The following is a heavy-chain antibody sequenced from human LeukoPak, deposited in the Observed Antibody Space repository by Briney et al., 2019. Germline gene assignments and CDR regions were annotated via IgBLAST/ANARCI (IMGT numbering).Heavy chain of an antibody. V-gene: IGHV4-30-4*01. CDR1: GGSISSGDYY. CDR3: ARDSDDSSGYYYSLGMDV. CDR2: IYYSGST. D-gene: IGHD3-22*01. Sequence: SQTLSLTCTVSGGSISSGDYYWSWIRQPPGKGLEWIGYIYYSGSTYYNPSLKSRVTISVDTSKNQFSLKLSSVTAADTAVYYCARDSDDSSGYYYSLGMDVWGQGTTVTVPS. J-gene: IGHJ6*02.